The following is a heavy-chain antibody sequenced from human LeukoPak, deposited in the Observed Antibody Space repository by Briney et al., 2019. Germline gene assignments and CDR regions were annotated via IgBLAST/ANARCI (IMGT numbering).Heavy chain of an antibody. V-gene: IGHV1-2*02. CDR1: GYTFTNSY. CDR2: MNPKSGGT. Sequence: ASVRVSCKASGYTFTNSYIHWVRQAPGQGLEWMGSMNPKSGGTKYAQKFQGRVSMTRDTSISSAYMVFASLTSDDTAVYYCARAGGSSWFVPWGQGTLVTVSS. D-gene: IGHD2-15*01. CDR3: ARAGGSSWFVP. J-gene: IGHJ5*02.